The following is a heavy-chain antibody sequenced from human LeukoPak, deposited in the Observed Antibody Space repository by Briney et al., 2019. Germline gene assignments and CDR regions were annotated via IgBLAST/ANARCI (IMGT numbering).Heavy chain of an antibody. D-gene: IGHD3-3*01. J-gene: IGHJ4*02. CDR2: ISYDGSNK. Sequence: PGRSLRLSCAASGFTFSSYGMHWVRQAPGKGLEWVAVISYDGSNKYYADSVKGRFTISRDNSKNTLYLQMNSLRAEDTAVYYCATEYDFWSGNYFDYWGQGTLVTVSS. CDR3: ATEYDFWSGNYFDY. CDR1: GFTFSSYG. V-gene: IGHV3-30*03.